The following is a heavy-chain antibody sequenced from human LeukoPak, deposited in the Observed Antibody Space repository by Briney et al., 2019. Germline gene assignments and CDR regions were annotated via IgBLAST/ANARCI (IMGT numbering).Heavy chain of an antibody. V-gene: IGHV1-2*02. CDR3: ARVGELRFLEWLNRDPWPYYYYMDV. CDR1: GYTFTGYY. J-gene: IGHJ6*03. CDR2: INPNSGGT. Sequence: ASVKVSCKASGYTFTGYYMHWVRQAPGQGLEWMGWINPNSGGTNYAQKVQGRVTMTRDTSISTAYMELSRLRSDDTAVYYCARVGELRFLEWLNRDPWPYYYYMDVWGKGTTVTVSS. D-gene: IGHD3-3*01.